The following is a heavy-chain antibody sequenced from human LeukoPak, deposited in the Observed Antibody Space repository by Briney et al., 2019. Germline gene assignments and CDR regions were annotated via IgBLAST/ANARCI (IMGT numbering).Heavy chain of an antibody. V-gene: IGHV4-34*01. D-gene: IGHD4-17*01. Sequence: PSETLSLTCAVYGGSFSGYYWSWIRQPPGKGLEWIGEINHSGSTNYNPSLKSRVTISVDTSKNQFSLKLSSVTAADTAVYYCARFGDYGDYELGYWGQGTLVTVSS. CDR3: ARFGDYGDYELGY. CDR1: GGSFSGYY. CDR2: INHSGST. J-gene: IGHJ4*02.